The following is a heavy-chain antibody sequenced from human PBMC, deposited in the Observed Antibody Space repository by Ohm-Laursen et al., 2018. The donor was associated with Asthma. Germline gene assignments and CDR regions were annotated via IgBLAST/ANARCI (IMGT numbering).Heavy chain of an antibody. J-gene: IGHJ4*02. CDR3: ARATFYYESTGYYYFDH. CDR1: GDSISSGDHY. D-gene: IGHD3-22*01. CDR2: IYYSGNT. V-gene: IGHV4-31*03. Sequence: TLSLTCSVSGDSISSGDHYWSWIRQHPGKGLEWIGYIYYSGNTCYNPSLKSRVIISVDTSKNQFSLKLTSVTAADTALYYCARATFYYESTGYYYFDHWGQGTLVTVSS.